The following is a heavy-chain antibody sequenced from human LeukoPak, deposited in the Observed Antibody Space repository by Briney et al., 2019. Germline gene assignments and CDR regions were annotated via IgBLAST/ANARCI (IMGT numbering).Heavy chain of an antibody. CDR1: GFTFSSYT. CDR2: ISGSGAYT. V-gene: IGHV3-23*01. CDR3: ARSNQADDY. Sequence: GGSLRLSCAASGFTFSSYTMNWVRQAPGKGLEWVSTISGSGAYTDYADSVKGRFTISRDNAKNTLYLQMDSLRAEDTGVYYCARSNQADDYWGQGTLVTVSS. D-gene: IGHD1-14*01. J-gene: IGHJ4*02.